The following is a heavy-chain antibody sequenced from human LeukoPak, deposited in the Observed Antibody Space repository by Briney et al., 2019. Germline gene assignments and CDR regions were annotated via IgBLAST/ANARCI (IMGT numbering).Heavy chain of an antibody. V-gene: IGHV1-18*01. Sequence: ASVTVSYTASVYNFNTYGIGWVRQAPRQGLEWMGWITAANGNTNYAQKVQGRVTMTTDTSTSTAYMELRSLRSDDTAVYFCARDLARGYSYGYNAFDIWGQGTMVTVSS. CDR3: ARDLARGYSYGYNAFDI. CDR2: ITAANGNT. CDR1: VYNFNTYG. D-gene: IGHD5-18*01. J-gene: IGHJ3*02.